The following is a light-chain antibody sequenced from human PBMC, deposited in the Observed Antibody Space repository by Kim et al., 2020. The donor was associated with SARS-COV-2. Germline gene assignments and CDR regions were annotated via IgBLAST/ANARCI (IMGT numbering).Light chain of an antibody. Sequence: LSPGEGATLSCRASQSVRSNLAWYQQKPGQAPRLLIYDASKRATDIPARFSGSGSGTDFTLTISSLEPEDFAVYYCQQRSNWPGTFGQGTKVDIK. CDR1: QSVRSN. CDR3: QQRSNWPGT. J-gene: IGKJ1*01. CDR2: DAS. V-gene: IGKV3-11*01.